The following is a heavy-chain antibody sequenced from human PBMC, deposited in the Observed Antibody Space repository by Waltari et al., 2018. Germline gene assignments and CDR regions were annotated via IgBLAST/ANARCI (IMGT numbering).Heavy chain of an antibody. J-gene: IGHJ4*02. V-gene: IGHV3-30-3*01. CDR2: ISSDGTYK. Sequence: QVQLVESGGGVVQPGKSLRLSCAASGFPSRNYAMHWVRQAPGKGLEWVTVISSDGTYKSYADPVKGRFTISRDNSKNTLFLQMNSLTTEDTALYYCASVAAADFDYWGQGTLVTVSS. CDR1: GFPSRNYA. CDR3: ASVAAADFDY. D-gene: IGHD6-13*01.